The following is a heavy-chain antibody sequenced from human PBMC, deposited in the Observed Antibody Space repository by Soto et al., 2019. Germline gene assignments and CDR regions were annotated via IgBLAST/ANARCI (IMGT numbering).Heavy chain of an antibody. Sequence: GGSLRLSCAASGFTFSGYWMHWVRQAPGKGLEWVSRSNKDGSDTNYADNVKGRFTVSRDNAKNTLFLQMNGLRAEDTAVYFCAREYYGLLAGYYMDVWGQGTTVTVSS. CDR1: GFTFSGYW. CDR3: AREYYGLLAGYYMDV. D-gene: IGHD3-9*01. CDR2: SNKDGSDT. J-gene: IGHJ6*03. V-gene: IGHV3-74*01.